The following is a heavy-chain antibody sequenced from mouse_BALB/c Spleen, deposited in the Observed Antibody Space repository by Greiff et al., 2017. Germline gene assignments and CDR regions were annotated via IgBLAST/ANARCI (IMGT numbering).Heavy chain of an antibody. V-gene: IGHV5-17*02. CDR3: ARRNGNYLDY. Sequence: EVHLVESGGGLVQPGGSRKLSCAASGFTFSSFGMHWVRQAPEKGLEWVAYISSGSSTIYYADTVKGRFTISRDNPKNTLFLQMTSLRSEDTAMYYCARRNGNYLDYWGQGTTLTVSS. CDR2: ISSGSSTI. CDR1: GFTFSSFG. D-gene: IGHD2-1*01. J-gene: IGHJ2*01.